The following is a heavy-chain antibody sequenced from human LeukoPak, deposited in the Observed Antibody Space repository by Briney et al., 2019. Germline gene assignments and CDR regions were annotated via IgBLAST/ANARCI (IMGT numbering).Heavy chain of an antibody. CDR2: ISSSSSYI. CDR3: ARVNWNYPYYFDY. CDR1: GFTFSSYG. J-gene: IGHJ4*02. Sequence: GGSLRLSCAASGFTFSSYGMHWVRQAPGKGLEWVSSISSSSSYIYYADSVKGRFTISRDNAKNSLYLQMNSLRAEDTAVYYCARVNWNYPYYFDYWGQGTLVTVSS. D-gene: IGHD1-7*01. V-gene: IGHV3-21*01.